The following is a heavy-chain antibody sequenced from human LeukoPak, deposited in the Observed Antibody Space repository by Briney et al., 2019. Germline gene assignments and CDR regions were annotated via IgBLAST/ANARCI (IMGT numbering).Heavy chain of an antibody. Sequence: GGSLRLSCAASGFTFNSYAFNWVRQAPGKGLVWVSRINSDGSRTTYADSVKGRFTISRDNAKNTLYMQMNSLRAGDTAVYYCARGRYCSGAGCYRRWRFDPWGQGTLVTVSS. J-gene: IGHJ5*02. CDR2: INSDGSRT. D-gene: IGHD2-15*01. CDR1: GFTFNSYA. V-gene: IGHV3-74*01. CDR3: ARGRYCSGAGCYRRWRFDP.